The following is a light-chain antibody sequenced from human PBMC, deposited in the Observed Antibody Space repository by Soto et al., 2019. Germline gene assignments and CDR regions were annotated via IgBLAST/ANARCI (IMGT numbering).Light chain of an antibody. J-gene: IGLJ1*01. Sequence: QSALAQPASVSGSPGQSITISCTGTSSDVRSYSLLSWCQHHPGKAPKLIIYEDIKGPSGVSNRFSGSKSGNTASLRISGLRAEDEADYYCYTYAGGSTYLFGTGTKVTAL. CDR3: YTYAGGSTYL. CDR1: SSDVRSYSL. V-gene: IGLV2-23*01. CDR2: EDI.